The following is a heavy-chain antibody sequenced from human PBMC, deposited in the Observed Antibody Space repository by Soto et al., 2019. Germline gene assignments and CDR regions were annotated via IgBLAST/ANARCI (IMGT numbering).Heavy chain of an antibody. D-gene: IGHD2-15*01. V-gene: IGHV1-3*01. CDR1: GGTFSSYA. J-gene: IGHJ3*02. Sequence: ASVKVSCKASGGTFSSYAISWVRQAPGQGLEWMGWINAGNGNTKYSQKFQGRVTITRDTSASTAYMELSSLRSEDTAVYYCARGSGGSNDAFDIWGQGTMVTVSS. CDR2: INAGNGNT. CDR3: ARGSGGSNDAFDI.